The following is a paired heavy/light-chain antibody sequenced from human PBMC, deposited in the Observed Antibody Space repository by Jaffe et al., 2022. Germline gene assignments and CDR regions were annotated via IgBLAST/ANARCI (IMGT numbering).Light chain of an antibody. V-gene: IGKV2-28*01. CDR2: LVS. CDR1: QSLLHSNGYNY. Sequence: DIVMTQSPLSLPVTPGEPASISCRSSQSLLHSNGYNYLDWYLQKPGQSPQLLIYLVSHRASGVPDRFSGSASGTDFTLKISRVEAEDVGIYYCMQALQTPRTFGQGTRVEIK. J-gene: IGKJ1*01. CDR3: MQALQTPRT.
Heavy chain of an antibody. D-gene: IGHD4-17*01. J-gene: IGHJ4*02. CDR1: GGSVSGVNGGNYN. CDR3: ARSGTYAAAVF. Sequence: QVQLQESGPGLVKPSETLSLTCTVSGGSVSGVNGGNYNWTWIRQPPGKGLEWIGYISNSGTTDYNPSLKSRVTISLATSRNQFSLILTSLTSTDTAVYYCARSGTYAAAVFWGQGTPVTVSS. CDR2: ISNSGTT. V-gene: IGHV4-61*01.